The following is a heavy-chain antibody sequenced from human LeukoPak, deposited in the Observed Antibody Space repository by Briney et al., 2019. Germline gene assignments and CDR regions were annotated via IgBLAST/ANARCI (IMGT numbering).Heavy chain of an antibody. V-gene: IGHV1-46*01. D-gene: IGHD6-6*01. CDR2: INPSGGST. J-gene: IGHJ4*02. CDR3: ARGIAARY. CDR1: GYTFTSYY. Sequence: ASVKVSCKASGYTFTSYYIHWVRQAPGQGLEWMGIINPSGGSTSYAQKFQGRVTMTRDTSISTAYMELSRLRSDDTAVYYCARGIAARYWGQGTLVTVSS.